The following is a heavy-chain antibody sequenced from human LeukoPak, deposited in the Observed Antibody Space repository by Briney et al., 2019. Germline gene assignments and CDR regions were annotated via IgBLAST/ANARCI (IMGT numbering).Heavy chain of an antibody. CDR3: ASGYCSGGSCYSRIYYYYGMDV. CDR2: IIPIFGSA. J-gene: IGHJ6*02. CDR1: GGTFSSYA. D-gene: IGHD2-15*01. Sequence: SVKVSCKASGGTFSSYAISWVRQAPGQGLEWMGGIIPIFGSANYAQKFQGRVTITADESTSTAYMELSSLRSEDTAVYYCASGYCSGGSCYSRIYYYYGMDVWGQGTTVTVSS. V-gene: IGHV1-69*13.